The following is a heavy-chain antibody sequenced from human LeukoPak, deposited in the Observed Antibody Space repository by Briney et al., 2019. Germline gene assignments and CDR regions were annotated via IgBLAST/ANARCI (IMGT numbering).Heavy chain of an antibody. CDR3: ARDPSSGWYLKGWFDP. Sequence: GGSLRLSCAASGFTFSSYSMNWVRQAPGKGLEWVSSISSSSSYIYYADSVKGRFTISRDNAKNSLYLQMNSLRVEDTAVYYCARDPSSGWYLKGWFDPWGQGTLVTVSS. D-gene: IGHD6-19*01. CDR1: GFTFSSYS. J-gene: IGHJ5*02. V-gene: IGHV3-21*01. CDR2: ISSSSSYI.